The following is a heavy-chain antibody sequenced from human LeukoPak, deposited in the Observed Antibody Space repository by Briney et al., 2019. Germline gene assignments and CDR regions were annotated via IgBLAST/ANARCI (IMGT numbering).Heavy chain of an antibody. D-gene: IGHD6-13*01. V-gene: IGHV4-4*07. CDR1: GGSITDYY. J-gene: IGHJ1*01. CDR2: LYTNGST. CDR3: ARFYGSSWDGGNFQH. Sequence: PSETLSLICTVSGGSITDYYWSWIRQPAGKGLEWIGHLYTNGSTNYNPSLKSRVTMSGDTSKNQFSLKLTSVTAADTAVYYCARFYGSSWDGGNFQHWGQGTLVTVSS.